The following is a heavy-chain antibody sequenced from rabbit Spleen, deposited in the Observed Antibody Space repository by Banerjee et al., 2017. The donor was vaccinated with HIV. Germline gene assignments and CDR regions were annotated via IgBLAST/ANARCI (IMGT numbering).Heavy chain of an antibody. J-gene: IGHJ4*01. Sequence: QSLEESGGGLVKPGASLTLTCKASGFSFNSGYDMCWVRQAPGKGLEWVACAYAGSSGGTYSATWAKGRFTISKTSSTTVTLQMTSLTAADTATYFCARGIYYIYPVVNYVDLWGQGTLVTVS. D-gene: IGHD1-1*01. CDR1: GFSFNSGYD. V-gene: IGHV1S40*01. CDR2: AYAGSSGGT. CDR3: ARGIYYIYPVVNYVDL.